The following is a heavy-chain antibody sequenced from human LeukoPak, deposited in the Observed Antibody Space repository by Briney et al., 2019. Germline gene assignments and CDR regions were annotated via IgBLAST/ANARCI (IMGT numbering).Heavy chain of an antibody. J-gene: IGHJ5*02. Sequence: SETLSLTCTVSGGSISSSGYYWGWSRQPPGKGLEWIASIYYSGSTYYNPSLKSRVTISVDTSKNQLSLQLSSLTAADTAVYYCARHEYSGSYYGLSWFDPWGQGTLVTVSS. CDR2: IYYSGST. V-gene: IGHV4-39*01. CDR3: ARHEYSGSYYGLSWFDP. D-gene: IGHD1-26*01. CDR1: GGSISSSGYY.